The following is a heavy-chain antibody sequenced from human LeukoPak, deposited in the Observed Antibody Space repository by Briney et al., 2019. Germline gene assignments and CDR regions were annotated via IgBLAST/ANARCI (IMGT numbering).Heavy chain of an antibody. CDR1: DGSVSSVGYY. CDR3: ARRDQAIDY. D-gene: IGHD5-24*01. Sequence: PSETLSLTCTVSDGSVSSVGYYWGWIRQPPGKGLEWIRSIYYSGTTYYNPSLASRVTIFVDTSKNQFSLRLSSVTAADTAVYYCARRDQAIDYWGQGTLVTVSS. J-gene: IGHJ4*02. V-gene: IGHV4-39*01. CDR2: IYYSGTT.